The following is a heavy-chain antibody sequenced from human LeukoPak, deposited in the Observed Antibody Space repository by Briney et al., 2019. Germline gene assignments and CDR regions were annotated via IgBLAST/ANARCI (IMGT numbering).Heavy chain of an antibody. V-gene: IGHV1-18*01. CDR3: PRCRHIGAAVYYYYMVV. CDR1: GYTFTSYI. D-gene: IGHD6-13*01. J-gene: IGHJ6*03. CDR2: INAYNGNT. Sequence: ASVKVSCKASGYTFTSYIISWVRQAPGQGLEWMGWINAYNGNTDYAQRVQGRVTMTTDTSTSTAYMEVRSLRSDDTAVYYCPRCRHIGAAVYYYYMVVWGKGTPVTVPS.